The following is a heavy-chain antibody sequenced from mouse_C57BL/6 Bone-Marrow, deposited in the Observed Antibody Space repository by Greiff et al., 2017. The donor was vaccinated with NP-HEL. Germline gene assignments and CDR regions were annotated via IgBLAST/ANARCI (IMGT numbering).Heavy chain of an antibody. D-gene: IGHD2-4*01. CDR3: ASGTGLRWFAY. CDR1: GFSLTSYG. V-gene: IGHV2-6*01. J-gene: IGHJ3*01. Sequence: VKLMESGPGLVAPSQSLSITCTVSGFSLTSYGVDWVRQSPGKGLEWLGVIWGVGSTNYNSALKSRLSISKDNSKSQVFLKMNSLQTDDTAMYYCASGTGLRWFAYWGQGTLVTVSA. CDR2: IWGVGST.